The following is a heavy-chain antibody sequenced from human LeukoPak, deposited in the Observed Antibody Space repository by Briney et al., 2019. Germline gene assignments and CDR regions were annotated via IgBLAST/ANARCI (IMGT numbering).Heavy chain of an antibody. CDR3: ARHREWETSFDY. D-gene: IGHD1-26*01. V-gene: IGHV4-59*08. CDR1: GGSISSYY. J-gene: IGHJ4*02. CDR2: IYYSGST. Sequence: PSETLSLTCTVSGGSISSYYWSWIRRPPGKGLEWIGYIYYSGSTNYNPSLKSRVTISVDTSKNQFSLKLSSVTAADTAVYYCARHREWETSFDYWGQGTLVTVSS.